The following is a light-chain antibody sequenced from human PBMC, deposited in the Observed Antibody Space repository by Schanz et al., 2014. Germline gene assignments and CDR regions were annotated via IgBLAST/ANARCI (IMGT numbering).Light chain of an antibody. CDR3: ATWDASLSSGV. CDR2: AND. CDR1: TSNIGSNV. V-gene: IGLV1-44*01. Sequence: QSVLTQPPSASGTPGQTVTISSSGSTSNIGSNVVNWYQHLPGTAPKLLIYANDQRPSGVPDRFSGSKSATSATLGITGLQTGDEADYYCATWDASLSSGVFGGGTKVTVL. J-gene: IGLJ3*02.